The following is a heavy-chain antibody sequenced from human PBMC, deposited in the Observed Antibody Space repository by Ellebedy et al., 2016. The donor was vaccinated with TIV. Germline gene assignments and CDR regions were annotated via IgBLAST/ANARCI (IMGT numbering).Heavy chain of an antibody. CDR3: ARGTVALQPLKYFDS. CDR1: GGSFSGYY. V-gene: IGHV4-34*01. J-gene: IGHJ4*02. CDR2: INHSGST. D-gene: IGHD6-19*01. Sequence: SETLSLTXAVYGGSFSGYYRSWIRQPPGKGLEWIGEINHSGSTNYNPSLKSRVTISVDTSKNQFSLKLRSVTAADTAVYSCARGTVALQPLKYFDSWGQGTLVTVSS.